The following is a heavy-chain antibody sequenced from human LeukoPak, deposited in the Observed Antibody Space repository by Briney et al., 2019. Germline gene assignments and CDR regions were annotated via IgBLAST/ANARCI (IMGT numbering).Heavy chain of an antibody. Sequence: PSETLSLTCTVSGYSISNDYYWGWIRQPPGKGLEWIGSIYYSGSTYYNPSLKSRVTISVDTSKNQFSLKLSSVTAADTAVYYCASRGVGWGQGTLATVSS. CDR3: ASRGVG. CDR2: IYYSGST. D-gene: IGHD3-10*01. CDR1: GYSISNDYY. J-gene: IGHJ4*02. V-gene: IGHV4-38-2*02.